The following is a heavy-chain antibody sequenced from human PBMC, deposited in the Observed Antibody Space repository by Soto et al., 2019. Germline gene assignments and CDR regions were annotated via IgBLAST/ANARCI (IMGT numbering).Heavy chain of an antibody. J-gene: IGHJ6*02. Sequence: ASVNVSCKSSGYTFTGYYIHWVRQAPGQGLEWMGWINPNSGGTNYAQKFQGRVTMTRDTSISTAYMELSRLRSDDTAVYYCARGPPITVYGMDVWGQGTTVTVSS. CDR3: ARGPPITVYGMDV. CDR2: INPNSGGT. D-gene: IGHD3-10*01. CDR1: GYTFTGYY. V-gene: IGHV1-2*02.